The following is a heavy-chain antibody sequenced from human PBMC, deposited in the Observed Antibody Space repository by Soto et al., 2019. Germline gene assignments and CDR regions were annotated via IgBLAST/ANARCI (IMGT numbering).Heavy chain of an antibody. J-gene: IGHJ5*02. Sequence: QVQLQESGPGLVKPSQTLSLTCTVSGGSISSGGYYWSWIRQHPGKGLEWIGYIYYSGSTYYNPSLKSRVTISVDTSKNQFSLKLSSVTAADTAVYYCARGRDGYNDNWFDPWGQGTLVTVSS. V-gene: IGHV4-31*03. CDR1: GGSISSGGYY. CDR3: ARGRDGYNDNWFDP. CDR2: IYYSGST. D-gene: IGHD5-12*01.